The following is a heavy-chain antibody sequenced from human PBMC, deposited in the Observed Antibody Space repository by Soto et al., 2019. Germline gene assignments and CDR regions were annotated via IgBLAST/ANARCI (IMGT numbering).Heavy chain of an antibody. V-gene: IGHV6-1*01. J-gene: IGHJ6*02. D-gene: IGHD1-1*01. Sequence: PSRGLEWLGRTYYRSKWYNDYAVSVKSRITINPDTSKNQFSLQLNSVTPEDTAVYYCSREWNAVPGPNYVMEVWLQRTT. CDR2: TYYRSKWYN. CDR3: SREWNAVPGPNYVMEV.